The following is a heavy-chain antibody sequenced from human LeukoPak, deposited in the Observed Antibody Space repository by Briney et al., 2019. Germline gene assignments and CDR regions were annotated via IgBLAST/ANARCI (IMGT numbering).Heavy chain of an antibody. CDR2: IYHSGST. J-gene: IGHJ5*02. D-gene: IGHD2-2*01. CDR3: ARVQGAIVVVPAAMKRNGFDP. Sequence: SETLSLTCTVSGGSISSGGYYWSWIRQPPGKGLEWIGYIYHSGSTYYNPSLKSRVTISVDRSKNQFSLKLSSVTAADTAVYYCARVQGAIVVVPAAMKRNGFDPWGQGTLVTVSS. V-gene: IGHV4-30-2*01. CDR1: GGSISSGGYY.